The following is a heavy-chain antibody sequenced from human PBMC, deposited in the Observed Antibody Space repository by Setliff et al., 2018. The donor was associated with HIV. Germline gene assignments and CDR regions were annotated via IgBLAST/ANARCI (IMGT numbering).Heavy chain of an antibody. CDR3: ARILLYDSSAYFVNAFDI. CDR2: INADGSIT. Sequence: GGSLRLSCGASGISFGNHWMYWVRQAPGKGLVWVSRINADGSITDYADSVKGRFTISRDNAKNSLYLQMNSLRAEDTAVYYCARILLYDSSAYFVNAFDIWGQGTVVTVSS. CDR1: GISFGNHW. J-gene: IGHJ3*02. V-gene: IGHV3-74*01. D-gene: IGHD3-22*01.